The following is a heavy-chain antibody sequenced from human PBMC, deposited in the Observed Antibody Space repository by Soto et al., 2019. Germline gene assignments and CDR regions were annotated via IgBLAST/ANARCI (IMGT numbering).Heavy chain of an antibody. V-gene: IGHV1-69*13. J-gene: IGHJ4*02. D-gene: IGHD5-12*01. CDR1: GGAFGSYA. CDR3: TRHRGYSSGYWGQDF. Sequence: ASVKVSCKASGGAFGSYAINWVRQAPGQGLEWMGGIIPMFDTTNYAQRFQGRVTVTADESTSTVYLELTRLRSEDTAMYYCTRHRGYSSGYWGQDFWGQGTLVTVSS. CDR2: IIPMFDTT.